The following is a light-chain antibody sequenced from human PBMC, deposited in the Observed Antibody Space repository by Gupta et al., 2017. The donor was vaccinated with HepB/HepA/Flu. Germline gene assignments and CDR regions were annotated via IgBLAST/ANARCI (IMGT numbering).Light chain of an antibody. CDR2: GTS. CDR1: QNINRY. Sequence: DIQMTQSPSSLSASVGDRVTITCRAGQNINRYLSWFQQKPGKAPKLLIHGTSSVQTGVPSRFSGSGSGTDYTLNISRLQPEDFATYYCQQRDSTPITFGGGTKVEIK. V-gene: IGKV1-39*01. J-gene: IGKJ4*01. CDR3: QQRDSTPIT.